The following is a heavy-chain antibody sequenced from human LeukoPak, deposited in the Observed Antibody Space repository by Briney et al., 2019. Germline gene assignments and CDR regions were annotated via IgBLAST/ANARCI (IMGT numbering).Heavy chain of an antibody. CDR3: ARDGDYYGSGSYYGFY. J-gene: IGHJ4*02. Sequence: ASVKVSCKASGGTFSSYAISWVRQAPGQGLEWMGRIIPIFGTANYAQKFQGRVTITADESTSTAYMELSSLRSEDTAVYYCARDGDYYGSGSYYGFYWGQGTLVTVSS. CDR1: GGTFSSYA. V-gene: IGHV1-69*13. CDR2: IIPIFGTA. D-gene: IGHD3-10*01.